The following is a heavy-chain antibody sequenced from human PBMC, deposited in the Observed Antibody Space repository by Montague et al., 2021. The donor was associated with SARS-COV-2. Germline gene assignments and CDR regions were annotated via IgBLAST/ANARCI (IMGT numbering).Heavy chain of an antibody. CDR3: ARGGGYSYGALDY. CDR2: INHSGST. Sequence: SETLSLTCVVYGGSFSGYYWSWIRQPPGKGLEWIGEINHSGSTNYNPSLKSRVTISVDTSKKQFSLRLNSVTAPDTAVYSCARGGGYSYGALDYWGQGTLVTVSS. J-gene: IGHJ4*02. D-gene: IGHD5-18*01. CDR1: GGSFSGYY. V-gene: IGHV4-34*01.